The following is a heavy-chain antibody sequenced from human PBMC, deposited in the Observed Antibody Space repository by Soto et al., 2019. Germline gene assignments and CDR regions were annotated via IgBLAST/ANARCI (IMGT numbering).Heavy chain of an antibody. CDR3: AKEGITMIVVVSTLDY. Sequence: GGSLRLSCAASGFTISSYGMHWVRQAPGKGLEWVAVISYDGSNKYYADSVKGRFTISRDNSKNTLYLQMNSLRAEDTAVYYCAKEGITMIVVVSTLDYWGQGTLVTVSS. CDR2: ISYDGSNK. CDR1: GFTISSYG. J-gene: IGHJ4*02. V-gene: IGHV3-30*18. D-gene: IGHD3-22*01.